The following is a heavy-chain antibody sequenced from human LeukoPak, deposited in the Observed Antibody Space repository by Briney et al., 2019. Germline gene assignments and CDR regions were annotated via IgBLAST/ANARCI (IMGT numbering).Heavy chain of an antibody. CDR2: ISGSGGST. V-gene: IGHV3-23*01. CDR3: AKDWGTTYYYDSSGYYQGAFDI. J-gene: IGHJ3*02. D-gene: IGHD3-22*01. CDR1: GFTFSSYA. Sequence: GGFLRLSCAASGFTFSSYAMSWVRQAPGKGLEGVSAISGSGGSTYYADSVKGRFTISRDNSKNTLYLQMNSLRAEDTAVYYCAKDWGTTYYYDSSGYYQGAFDIWGQGTMVTVSS.